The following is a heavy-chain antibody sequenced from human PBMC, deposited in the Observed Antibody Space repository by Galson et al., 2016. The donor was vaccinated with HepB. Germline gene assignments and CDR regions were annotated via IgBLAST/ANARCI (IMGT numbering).Heavy chain of an antibody. V-gene: IGHV3-30*18. CDR1: GFTFRSYG. J-gene: IGHJ4*02. CDR2: TSFDGRNK. D-gene: IGHD6-13*01. CDR3: AKWSDAAATY. Sequence: SLRLSCAASGFTFRSYGMHWVRQAPGKGLEWVAATSFDGRNKYYADSVKGRFTLSRDNSKNMLYLQMNSLTAEDTAVYYCAKWSDAAATYWGQGALVTVSS.